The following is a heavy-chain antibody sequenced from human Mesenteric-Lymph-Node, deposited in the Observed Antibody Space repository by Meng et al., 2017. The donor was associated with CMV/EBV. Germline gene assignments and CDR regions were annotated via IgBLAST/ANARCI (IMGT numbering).Heavy chain of an antibody. CDR2: ISSSGSTI. CDR3: ARIAVADPFDY. D-gene: IGHD6-19*01. Sequence: GESLKISCAASGFTFSSYEMNWVRQAPGKGLEWVSYISSSGSTIYYADSVKGRFTISRDNAKSSLYLQMNSLRAEDTAIYYCARIAVADPFDYWGQGTLVTVSS. J-gene: IGHJ4*02. CDR1: GFTFSSYE. V-gene: IGHV3-48*03.